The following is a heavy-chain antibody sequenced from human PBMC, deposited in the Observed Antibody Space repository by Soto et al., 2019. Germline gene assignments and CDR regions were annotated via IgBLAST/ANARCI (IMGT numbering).Heavy chain of an antibody. CDR1: GGSITSSNW. V-gene: IGHV4-4*02. Sequence: SETLSLTCTVSGGSITSSNWWNWVRQPPGKGLEWIGEIWRGETTNYNPSLKSRVTMSIDKSKNEFSLSLNSVTAADSAVYYCARDYAQYSSSSPGEFDPWGQGTLVTVSS. J-gene: IGHJ5*02. CDR3: ARDYAQYSSSSPGEFDP. D-gene: IGHD6-13*01. CDR2: IWRGETT.